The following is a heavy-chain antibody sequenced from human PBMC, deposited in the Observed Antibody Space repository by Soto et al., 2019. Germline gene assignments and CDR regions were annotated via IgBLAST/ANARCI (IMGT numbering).Heavy chain of an antibody. Sequence: SETLSLTCTVSGGSISSTSYYWGWIRQPPGKGLEWIGSIYYSGSTNYNPSLTSRVTISVDTSKTQFSLKLSSVTAADTAVYYCARVRTTVPNNHLDDWGQGTLVPVAS. CDR2: IYYSGST. V-gene: IGHV4-39*07. CDR1: GGSISSTSYY. J-gene: IGHJ1*01. CDR3: ARVRTTVPNNHLDD. D-gene: IGHD4-17*01.